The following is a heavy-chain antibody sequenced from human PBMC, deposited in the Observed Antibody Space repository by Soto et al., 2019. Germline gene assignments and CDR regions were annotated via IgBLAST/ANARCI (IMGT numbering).Heavy chain of an antibody. CDR2: ISAYNGNT. D-gene: IGHD3-22*01. CDR1: GYTFTSYY. Sequence: GASVKVSCKASGYTFTSYYMHWVRQAPGQGLEWMGWISAYNGNTNYAQKLQGRVTITTDTSTSTAYMELSSLRSEDTAVYYCARGYYDSSGYFDYWGQGTLVTVSS. J-gene: IGHJ4*02. CDR3: ARGYYDSSGYFDY. V-gene: IGHV1-18*04.